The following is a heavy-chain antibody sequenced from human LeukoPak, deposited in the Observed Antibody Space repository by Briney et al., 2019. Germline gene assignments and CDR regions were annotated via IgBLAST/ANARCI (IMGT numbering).Heavy chain of an antibody. CDR3: AREGSYCVGGDCYSFDF. J-gene: IGHJ4*02. CDR1: GYRFISNY. CDR2: MHPGNGNT. Sequence: ASVKISCKASGYRFISNYIQWVRQAPGLGPEWMGWMHPGNGNTRYAEKFQGRVTMTRDTSINTAYLDLSSLRSDDTAVYYCAREGSYCVGGDCYSFDFWGQGTLITVSS. D-gene: IGHD2-21*02. V-gene: IGHV1-2*02.